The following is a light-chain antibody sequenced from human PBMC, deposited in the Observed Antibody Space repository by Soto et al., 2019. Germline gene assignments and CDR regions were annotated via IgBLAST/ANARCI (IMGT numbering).Light chain of an antibody. CDR1: DILSSGF. J-gene: IGKJ5*01. CDR2: GAS. CDR3: QHYENSPIT. V-gene: IGKV3-20*01. Sequence: EIVLTQSPGILSLSPGERATLSCRANDILSSGFLAWYQQRRGQAPRLLIYGASTRATGIPDRFSGGGSETDFILTISRVEPEDFAMYYCQHYENSPITLGPATRLEIK.